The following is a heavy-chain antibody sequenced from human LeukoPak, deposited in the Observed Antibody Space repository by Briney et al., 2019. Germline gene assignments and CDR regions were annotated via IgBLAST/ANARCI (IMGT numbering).Heavy chain of an antibody. D-gene: IGHD3-10*01. CDR3: ARRDSGSRGFDS. Sequence: GSLILSCAASGFDFITYSMNWVRQAPGKGLEWISYISISSSTIYYADSVKVRFTVSRDNAKTSLYLQMNSLRAEDTAVYYCARRDSGSRGFDSWGQGTLVTVSS. V-gene: IGHV3-48*01. CDR1: GFDFITYS. CDR2: ISISSSTI. J-gene: IGHJ4*02.